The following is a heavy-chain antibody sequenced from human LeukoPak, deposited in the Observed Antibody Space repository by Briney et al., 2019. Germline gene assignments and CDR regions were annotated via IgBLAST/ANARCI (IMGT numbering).Heavy chain of an antibody. V-gene: IGHV3-30*18. CDR2: ISYDGSNK. CDR1: GFTFSSYG. Sequence: AEPLTLSCAASGFTFSSYGMLWVRQPPGKGLEWVAVISYDGSNKYYADSVKGRFTISRENTKTSLYLQMKSLRAEDTAVYACAKESDNWNYQNRPGTYFDYWGQGTLVTVSS. CDR3: AKESDNWNYQNRPGTYFDY. D-gene: IGHD1-7*01. J-gene: IGHJ4*02.